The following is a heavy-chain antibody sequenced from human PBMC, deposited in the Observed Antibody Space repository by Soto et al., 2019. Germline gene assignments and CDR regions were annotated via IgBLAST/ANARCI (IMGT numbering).Heavy chain of an antibody. V-gene: IGHV3-48*01. Sequence: GGSLRLSCAASGFTFSSYSMNWVRQAPGKGLEWVSYISSSSSTIYYADSVKGRFTISRDNAKNSLYLQMNSLRAEDTAVYYCARACRGGSCYSVSGGGAFDIWGQGTMVTVSS. J-gene: IGHJ3*02. CDR3: ARACRGGSCYSVSGGGAFDI. CDR2: ISSSSSTI. CDR1: GFTFSSYS. D-gene: IGHD2-15*01.